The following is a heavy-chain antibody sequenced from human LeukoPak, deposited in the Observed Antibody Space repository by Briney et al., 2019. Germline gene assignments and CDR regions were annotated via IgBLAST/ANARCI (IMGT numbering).Heavy chain of an antibody. Sequence: SETLSLTRAVYGGSFSGYYWSWIRQPPGKGLEWIGEINHSGSTNYNPSLKSRVTISVDTSKNQFSLKLSSVTAADTAVYYCARGQVIRTPFYYRGPGTPVTGSS. D-gene: IGHD3-10*01. V-gene: IGHV4-34*01. CDR2: INHSGST. J-gene: IGHJ4*02. CDR1: GGSFSGYY. CDR3: ARGQVIRTPFYY.